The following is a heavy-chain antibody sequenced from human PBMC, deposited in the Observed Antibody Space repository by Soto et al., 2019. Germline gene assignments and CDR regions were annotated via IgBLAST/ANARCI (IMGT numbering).Heavy chain of an antibody. CDR1: GFQSSSYE. CDR3: ARGAFWYTTSTTDDAFDV. Sequence: PGGSLRLSCAASGFQSSSYEMNWVRQAPGKGLEWVAHISHSGATIFYTDSVKGRFTISRDNTNNSLSLQMNSLRADDTAIYYCARGAFWYTTSTTDDAFDVWGQGTVVTVSS. D-gene: IGHD6-6*01. V-gene: IGHV3-48*03. J-gene: IGHJ3*01. CDR2: ISHSGATI.